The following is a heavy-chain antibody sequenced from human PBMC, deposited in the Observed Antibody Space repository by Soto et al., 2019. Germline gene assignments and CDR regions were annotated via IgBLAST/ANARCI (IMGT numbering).Heavy chain of an antibody. CDR1: GGSISSDNHY. CDR2: IHYTGST. CDR3: AREVIAPAASDAFDI. V-gene: IGHV4-31*03. Sequence: SETLSLTCTISGGSISSDNHYWSWIRQHPGKGLGWIGYIHYTGSTHYNPSLESRVTISVDTSKNQFSLNLNSVTAADTAVFYCAREVIAPAASDAFDIWGQGTMVTVSS. D-gene: IGHD2-2*01. J-gene: IGHJ3*02.